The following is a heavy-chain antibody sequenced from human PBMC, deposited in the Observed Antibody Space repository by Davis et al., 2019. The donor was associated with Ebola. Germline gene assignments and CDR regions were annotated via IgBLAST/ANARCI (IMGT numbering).Heavy chain of an antibody. V-gene: IGHV1-2*06. CDR2: INPNSGGT. D-gene: IGHD2-15*01. CDR1: GYTFTGYY. CDR3: ASDCCGRVFDY. Sequence: AASVKVSCKASGYTFTGYYMHWVRQAPGQGLEWMGRINPNSGGTNYAQKFQGRVTMTRDTSASTAYMELSSLRSEDTAVYYCASDCCGRVFDYWGQGTLVTVSS. J-gene: IGHJ4*02.